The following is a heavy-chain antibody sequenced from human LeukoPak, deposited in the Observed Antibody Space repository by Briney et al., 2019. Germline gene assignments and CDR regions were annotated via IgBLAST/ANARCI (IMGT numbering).Heavy chain of an antibody. Sequence: PSETLSLTCAVYGGSFSGYYWSWIRQPPGKGLEWIGYIYYSGSTNYNPSLKSRVTISVDTSKNQFSLKLSSVTAADTAVYYCARDYYYGSETDAFDIWGQGTMVTVSS. CDR2: IYYSGST. CDR3: ARDYYYGSETDAFDI. D-gene: IGHD3-10*01. V-gene: IGHV4-59*01. CDR1: GGSFSGYY. J-gene: IGHJ3*02.